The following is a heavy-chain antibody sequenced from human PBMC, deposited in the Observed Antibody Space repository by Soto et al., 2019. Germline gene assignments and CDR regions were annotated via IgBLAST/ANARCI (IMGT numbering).Heavy chain of an antibody. CDR3: ETDFANFKYGLYX. D-gene: IGHD3-3*01. CDR1: GITFRSYG. CDR2: TCYDGLNK. J-gene: IGHJ6*02. V-gene: IGHV3-33*01. Sequence: LRSSVTAAGITFRSYGLHWFRQAPGKGLEGVGVTCYDGLNKDYAESVKGRFTISRDNSKNRIYLQMKRMRAEDTAVYFCETDFANFKYGLYXLGHGTMVTVS.